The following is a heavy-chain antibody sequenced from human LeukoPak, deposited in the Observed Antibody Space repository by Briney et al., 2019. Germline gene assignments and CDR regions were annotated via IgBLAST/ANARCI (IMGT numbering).Heavy chain of an antibody. Sequence: GSLRLSCAASGFTFSSYAMHWVRQAPGKGLEWVAVISYDGSNKYYADSVKGRFTISRDNSKNTLYLQMNSLRAEDTAVYYCARDGSYSSGWSKSKDYYYYGMDVWGQGTAVTVSS. CDR2: ISYDGSNK. D-gene: IGHD6-19*01. CDR1: GFTFSSYA. CDR3: ARDGSYSSGWSKSKDYYYYGMDV. V-gene: IGHV3-30*04. J-gene: IGHJ6*02.